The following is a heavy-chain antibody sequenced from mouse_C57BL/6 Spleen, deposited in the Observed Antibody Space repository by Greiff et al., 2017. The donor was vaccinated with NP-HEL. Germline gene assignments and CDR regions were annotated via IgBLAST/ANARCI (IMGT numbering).Heavy chain of an antibody. V-gene: IGHV1-22*01. CDR3: ARGGSRLYYAMDY. CDR2: INPNNGGT. D-gene: IGHD1-1*01. Sequence: EVQLQQSGPELVKPGASVKMSCKASGYTFTDYNMHWVKQSHGKSLEWIGYINPNNGGTSYNQKFKGKATLTVHKSSSTAYMELRSLTSEESAVYYCARGGSRLYYAMDYWGQGTSVTVSS. J-gene: IGHJ4*01. CDR1: GYTFTDYN.